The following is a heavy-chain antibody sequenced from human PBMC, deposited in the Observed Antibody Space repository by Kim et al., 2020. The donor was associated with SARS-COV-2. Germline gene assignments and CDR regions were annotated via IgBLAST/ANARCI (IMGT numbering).Heavy chain of an antibody. J-gene: IGHJ1*01. V-gene: IGHV1-69*04. D-gene: IGHD6-19*01. CDR2: IIPIFGIA. CDR1: GGTFSSYA. Sequence: SVKVSCKASGGTFSSYAISWVRQAPGQGLEWMGRIIPIFGIANYAQKFQGRVTITADKSTSTAYMELSSLRSEDTAVYYCARDDVGIAVAGNAEYFQHWGQGTLVTVSS. CDR3: ARDDVGIAVAGNAEYFQH.